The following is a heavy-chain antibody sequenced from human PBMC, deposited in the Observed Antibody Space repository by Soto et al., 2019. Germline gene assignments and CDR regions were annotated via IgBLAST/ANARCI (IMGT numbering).Heavy chain of an antibody. J-gene: IGHJ6*02. CDR1: GFTFSSYG. CDR3: AKDRQQTGYCSGGSCYENRNYGMDV. D-gene: IGHD2-15*01. Sequence: PGGSLRLSCAASGFTFSSYGMHWVRQAPGKGLEWVAVISYDGSNKYYADSVKGRFTISRDNSKNTLYLQMNSLRAEDTAVYYCAKDRQQTGYCSGGSCYENRNYGMDVWGQGTTVTVSS. V-gene: IGHV3-30*18. CDR2: ISYDGSNK.